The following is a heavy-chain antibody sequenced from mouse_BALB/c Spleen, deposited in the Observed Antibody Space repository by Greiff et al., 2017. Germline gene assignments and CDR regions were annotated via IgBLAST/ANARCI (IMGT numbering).Heavy chain of an antibody. CDR2: IRNKVNGYPT. CDR1: GFTFTDYY. CDR3: ARDPHYYGGGYYAMDY. Sequence: EVKLMESGGGLVQPGGSLRLSCATSGFTFTDYYMAWVRQPPGKALEWWGFIRNKVNGYPTEYSAPVKGRFTISRDNSQSILYLQMNTLRAEDSATYYCARDPHYYGGGYYAMDYWGQGTSVTVSS. D-gene: IGHD1-2*01. J-gene: IGHJ4*01. V-gene: IGHV7-3*02.